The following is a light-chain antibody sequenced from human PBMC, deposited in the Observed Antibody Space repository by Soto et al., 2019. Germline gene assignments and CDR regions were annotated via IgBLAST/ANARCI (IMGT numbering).Light chain of an antibody. Sequence: QSVLTQPASVSGSSGQSITISCTGTSSDVGSYNYVSWYQQHPGKAPKLMIYEVSNRPSGVSNRFSGSKSGNTASLTISGLQAEDEADYYCTSYTSISTHVVFGGGTQLTVL. CDR2: EVS. J-gene: IGLJ2*01. V-gene: IGLV2-14*01. CDR3: TSYTSISTHVV. CDR1: SSDVGSYNY.